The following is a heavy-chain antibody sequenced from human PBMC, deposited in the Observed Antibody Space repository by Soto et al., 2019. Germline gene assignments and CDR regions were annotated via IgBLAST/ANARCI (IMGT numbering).Heavy chain of an antibody. CDR2: INPNSGGT. D-gene: IGHD6-19*01. CDR3: ARVLKGSSPVAGFDY. V-gene: IGHV1-2*04. Sequence: GASVKVSGKASGYTFTGYYMHWVRQAPGQGLEWMGWINPNSGGTNYAQKFQGWVTMTRDTSISTAYMELSRLRSDDTAVYYCARVLKGSSPVAGFDYWGQGTLVTVSS. J-gene: IGHJ4*02. CDR1: GYTFTGYY.